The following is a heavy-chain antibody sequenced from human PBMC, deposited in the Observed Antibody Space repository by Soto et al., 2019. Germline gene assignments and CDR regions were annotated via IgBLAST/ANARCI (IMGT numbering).Heavy chain of an antibody. J-gene: IGHJ5*02. CDR2: IYSGGST. CDR3: ARAYYNYGYSNWFDP. D-gene: IGHD5-18*01. CDR1: GFTVSSNY. V-gene: IGHV3-53*01. Sequence: GGSLRLSCAASGFTVSSNYMSWVRQAPGKGLEWVSVIYSGGSTYYADSVKGRFTISRDNSKNTLYLQMNSLRAEDTAVYYCARAYYNYGYSNWFDPWGQGTLVTVSS.